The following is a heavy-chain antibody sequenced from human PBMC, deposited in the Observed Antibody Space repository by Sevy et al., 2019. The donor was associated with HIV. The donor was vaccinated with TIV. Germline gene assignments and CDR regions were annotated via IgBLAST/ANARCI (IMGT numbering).Heavy chain of an antibody. Sequence: GGSLRLSCTASGFTFSSYAMSWVRQAPGKGLEWVSAISGSGGSTYYADSVKGRFTISRDNYKNTLYLQMNSLRAEDTAVYYCAKDFICDIVVVPAANNWFDPWGQGTLVTVSS. J-gene: IGHJ5*02. CDR2: ISGSGGST. D-gene: IGHD2-2*01. CDR3: AKDFICDIVVVPAANNWFDP. V-gene: IGHV3-23*01. CDR1: GFTFSSYA.